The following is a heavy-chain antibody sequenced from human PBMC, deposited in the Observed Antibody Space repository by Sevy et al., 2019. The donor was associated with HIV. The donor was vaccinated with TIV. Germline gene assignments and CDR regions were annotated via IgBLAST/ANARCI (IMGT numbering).Heavy chain of an antibody. D-gene: IGHD3-22*01. CDR3: ARAPTYYYDSSRYDWFDP. Sequence: GGSLRLSCAASGFTFSSFAMHWVRQAPDKGLEWAAVISYDGSNKYYADSVKGRFTISRDNSENTLYLQMNSLRAEDTAVYYCARAPTYYYDSSRYDWFDPWGQGTLVTVSS. V-gene: IGHV3-30-3*01. J-gene: IGHJ5*02. CDR2: ISYDGSNK. CDR1: GFTFSSFA.